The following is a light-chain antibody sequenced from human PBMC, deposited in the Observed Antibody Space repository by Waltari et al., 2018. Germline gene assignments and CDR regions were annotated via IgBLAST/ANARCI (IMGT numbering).Light chain of an antibody. CDR2: DAS. Sequence: IVLTQSPGTLSLSPGQRATLFCRASQSVGRTLAWYQQKPGQSPRLLIYDASTRATGMPDRFSATGSGTDFSLTISRLEPEDFAVYYCQKYGRLPATFGRGTTVEIK. CDR1: QSVGRT. V-gene: IGKV3-20*01. CDR3: QKYGRLPAT. J-gene: IGKJ1*01.